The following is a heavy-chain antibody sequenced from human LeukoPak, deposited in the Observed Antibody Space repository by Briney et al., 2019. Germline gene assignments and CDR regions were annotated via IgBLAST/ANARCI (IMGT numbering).Heavy chain of an antibody. V-gene: IGHV3-23*01. J-gene: IGHJ4*02. D-gene: IGHD3-10*01. Sequence: GGSLRLSCAASGFTFSSYAMSWVRQAPGKGLEWVSAISGSGDSTFYADSVKGRFTISRDNSKNTLYLQMNSLRAEDTAVYYCAKADTYYYGSGSYDYWGQGTLVTVSS. CDR2: ISGSGDST. CDR1: GFTFSSYA. CDR3: AKADTYYYGSGSYDY.